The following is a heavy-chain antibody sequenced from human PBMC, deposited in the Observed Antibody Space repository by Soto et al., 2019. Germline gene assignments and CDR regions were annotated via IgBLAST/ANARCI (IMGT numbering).Heavy chain of an antibody. V-gene: IGHV4-34*01. CDR1: GGSFSGYD. D-gene: IGHD1-26*01. CDR3: ARGVVGATTAGLFDY. J-gene: IGHJ4*02. Sequence: QVQLQQWGAGLLKPSETLSLTCAVYGGSFSGYDWSWIRQSPGKGLEWVGEINHSGSTNYNPSLKRGVTMAVDTSKNQFSLKLSSVTAADTAVYYCARGVVGATTAGLFDYWGQGTLVTVSS. CDR2: INHSGST.